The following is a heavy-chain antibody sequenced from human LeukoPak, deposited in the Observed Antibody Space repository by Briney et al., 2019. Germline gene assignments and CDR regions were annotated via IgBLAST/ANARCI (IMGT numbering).Heavy chain of an antibody. D-gene: IGHD1-26*01. V-gene: IGHV4-59*01. CDR3: AGGTIVGATYFDY. J-gene: IGHJ4*02. CDR2: IYYSGST. Sequence: SEILSLTCTVSGGSISSYYWSWIRQPPGKGLEWIGYIYYSGSTNYNPSLKSRVTISVDTSKNQFSLKLSSVTAADTAVYYCAGGTIVGATYFDYWGQGTLVTVSS. CDR1: GGSISSYY.